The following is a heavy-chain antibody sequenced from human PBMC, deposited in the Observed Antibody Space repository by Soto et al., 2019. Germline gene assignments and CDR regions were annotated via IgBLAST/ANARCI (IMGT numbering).Heavy chain of an antibody. CDR2: IRSKTHSYAT. J-gene: IGHJ4*02. CDR1: GFTLSGSA. D-gene: IGHD1-26*01. V-gene: IGHV3-73*02. CDR3: TRSGGNYSFGY. Sequence: EVQLVESGGGLVQPGESLKLSCAASGFTLSGSAVHWVRQASGKGLEWVGRIRSKTHSYATEYIASVKGRFTMSRDDSNNTAYLQMNGLKTGDTAVYYCTRSGGNYSFGYWGQGTLVTVSS.